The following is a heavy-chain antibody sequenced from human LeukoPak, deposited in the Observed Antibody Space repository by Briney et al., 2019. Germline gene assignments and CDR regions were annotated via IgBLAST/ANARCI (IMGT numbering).Heavy chain of an antibody. V-gene: IGHV4-59*01. CDR2: IFYTGST. CDR3: ARESYSSGWYDY. Sequence: SETLSLTCTVSGGSISSYYWGWIRQPPGKRLEWIGYIFYTGSTNYNPSLKSRVTISVDTSKNQFSLKLSSVTAADTAVYYCARESYSSGWYDYWGQGTPVTVSS. D-gene: IGHD6-19*01. CDR1: GGSISSYY. J-gene: IGHJ4*02.